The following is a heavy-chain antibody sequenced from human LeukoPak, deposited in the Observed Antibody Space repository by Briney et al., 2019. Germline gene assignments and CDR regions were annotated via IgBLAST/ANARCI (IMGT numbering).Heavy chain of an antibody. D-gene: IGHD6-19*01. J-gene: IGHJ4*02. CDR3: ARDGGDSSGWYGEYYFDY. Sequence: AASVKVSCKSSGYSFTGYYMHWVRQAPGQGLEWMGWINPNSGGTNYAQKFQGRVTMTRDTSISTAYMELSRLRSDDTAVYYCARDGGDSSGWYGEYYFDYWGQGTLVTVSS. CDR1: GYSFTGYY. V-gene: IGHV1-2*02. CDR2: INPNSGGT.